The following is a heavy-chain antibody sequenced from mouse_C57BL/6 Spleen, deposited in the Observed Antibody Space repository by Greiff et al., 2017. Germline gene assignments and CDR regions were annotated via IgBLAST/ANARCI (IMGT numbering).Heavy chain of an antibody. J-gene: IGHJ4*01. CDR1: GYTFTDYY. D-gene: IGHD2-4*01. V-gene: IGHV1-26*01. CDR2: INPNNGGT. CDR3: ARRVYYDYVYYAMDY. Sequence: EVQLKQSGPELVKPGASVKISCKASGYTFTDYYMNWVKQSHGKSLEWIGDINPNNGGTSYNQKFKGKATLTVDKSSSPAYMELRSLTSEDSAVSYCARRVYYDYVYYAMDYWGEGTSVTVSS.